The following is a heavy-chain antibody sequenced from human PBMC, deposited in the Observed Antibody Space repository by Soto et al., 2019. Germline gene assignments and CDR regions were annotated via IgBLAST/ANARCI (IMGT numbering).Heavy chain of an antibody. D-gene: IGHD3-16*01. J-gene: IGHJ6*02. CDR2: IMSDGSGT. Sequence: EVQLVESGGGLVQPGGSLRLSCAASGFTFSSYWMHWVRQGPGEGLVWVSRIMSDGSGTTYADSMKGRFTISRDNAKNTLYLQMNSLRAEDTAVYCAASSRGSGGVEYYMDVWGQGTTVTVFS. CDR3: ASSRGSGGVEYYMDV. CDR1: GFTFSSYW. V-gene: IGHV3-74*01.